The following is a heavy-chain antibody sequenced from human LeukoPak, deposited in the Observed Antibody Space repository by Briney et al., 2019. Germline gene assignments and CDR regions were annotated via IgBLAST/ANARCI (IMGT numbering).Heavy chain of an antibody. CDR3: ARDALYQLLRHNWFDP. CDR1: GLTFSSYA. Sequence: GGSLRLSCAASGLTFSSYAMSWVRQAPGKGLEWVSYINWNGGSTGYADSVKGRFTISRDNAKNSLYLQMNSLRAEDTALYHCARDALYQLLRHNWFDPWGQGTLVTVSS. D-gene: IGHD2-2*01. J-gene: IGHJ5*02. V-gene: IGHV3-20*01. CDR2: INWNGGST.